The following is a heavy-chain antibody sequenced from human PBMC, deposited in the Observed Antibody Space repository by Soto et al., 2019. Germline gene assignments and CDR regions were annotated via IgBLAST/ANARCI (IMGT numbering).Heavy chain of an antibody. CDR3: ARGFGGY. J-gene: IGHJ4*02. CDR2: ISWNSGSI. D-gene: IGHD3-10*01. Sequence: DVQLVESGGGLVQPGRSLRLSCAASGFTFDDYAMHWVRQAPGKGLEWVSGISWNSGSIGYADSVKGRFTISRDNAKNSLYLQMNSLRAEDTALYYCARGFGGYWGQGTLVTVSS. CDR1: GFTFDDYA. V-gene: IGHV3-9*01.